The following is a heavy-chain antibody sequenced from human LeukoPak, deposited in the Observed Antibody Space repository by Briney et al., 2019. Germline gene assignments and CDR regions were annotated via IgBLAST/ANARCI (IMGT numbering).Heavy chain of an antibody. J-gene: IGHJ5*02. V-gene: IGHV4-34*01. Sequence: PSETLSLTCTVSGGSISSYYWSWIRQPPGKGLEWIGEINHSGSTNYNPSLKSRVTISVDTSKNQFSLKLSSVTAADTAVYYCARGRYGGRAMWAWGQGTLATVSS. CDR3: ARGRYGGRAMWA. CDR1: GGSISSYY. CDR2: INHSGST. D-gene: IGHD1-26*01.